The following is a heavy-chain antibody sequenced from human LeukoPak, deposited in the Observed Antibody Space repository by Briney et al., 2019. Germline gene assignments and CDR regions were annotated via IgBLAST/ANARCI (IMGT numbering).Heavy chain of an antibody. CDR3: AKAYKEYCSSTSCSFDY. V-gene: IGHV3-33*06. CDR2: IWYDGSNK. J-gene: IGHJ4*02. Sequence: GGSLRLSCAASGFTFSSYGMHWVRQAPGKGLEWVAVIWYDGSNKYYADSVKGRFTISRDNSKNTLYLQMNSLRAEDTAVYYCAKAYKEYCSSTSCSFDYWGQGTLVTVSS. CDR1: GFTFSSYG. D-gene: IGHD2-2*01.